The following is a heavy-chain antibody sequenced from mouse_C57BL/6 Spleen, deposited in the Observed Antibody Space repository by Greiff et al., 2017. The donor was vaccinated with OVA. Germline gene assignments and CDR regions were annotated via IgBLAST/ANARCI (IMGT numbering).Heavy chain of an antibody. Sequence: QVQLQQPGAELVKPGASVKMSCKASGYTFTSYWITWVKQRPGQGLEWIGDIYPGSGSTNYNEKFKSKATLTVDTSSSTAYMQLSSLTSEDSAVYYCAREGTVVAEAMDYWGQGTSVTVSS. CDR1: GYTFTSYW. V-gene: IGHV1-55*01. J-gene: IGHJ4*01. CDR3: AREGTVVAEAMDY. CDR2: IYPGSGST. D-gene: IGHD1-1*01.